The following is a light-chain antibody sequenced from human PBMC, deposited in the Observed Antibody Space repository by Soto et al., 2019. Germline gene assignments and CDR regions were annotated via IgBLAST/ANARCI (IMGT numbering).Light chain of an antibody. CDR3: QQSYSTLIT. V-gene: IGKV1-39*01. CDR2: AAS. J-gene: IGKJ5*01. CDR1: QDISNY. Sequence: DIQITQSRTSVSSCVLGLVTITCQASQDISNYLNWYQQKPGKAPKLLIYAASSLQSGVPSRFSGSGSGTDFTLTISSLQPEDFATYYCQQSYSTLITFGQGTRLEIK.